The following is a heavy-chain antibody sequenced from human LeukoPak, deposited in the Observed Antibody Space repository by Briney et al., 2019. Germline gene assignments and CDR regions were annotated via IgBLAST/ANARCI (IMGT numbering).Heavy chain of an antibody. J-gene: IGHJ4*02. CDR2: INPNSGGT. V-gene: IGHV1-2*06. CDR3: ARDPNWNANDY. CDR1: GHTFTGYY. D-gene: IGHD1-1*01. Sequence: AASVKVSCKASGHTFTGYYMHWVRQAPGQGLEWMGRINPNSGGTNYAQKFQGRVTMTRDTSINTAYMELSRLRSDDTAVYYCARDPNWNANDYWGQGTLVTVSS.